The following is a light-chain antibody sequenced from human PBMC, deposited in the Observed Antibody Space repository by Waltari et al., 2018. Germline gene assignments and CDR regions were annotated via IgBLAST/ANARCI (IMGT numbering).Light chain of an antibody. CDR2: DAS. Sequence: EIVLTQSPATLSLSPGERATLSCRASESVSRNLAWYQQKPGQAPRLLIYDASTRATDIPARFRASGSWTDFTLTISSLEPEDFAVYYCHQRSSWPLTFGPGTKVDFK. CDR1: ESVSRN. V-gene: IGKV3-11*01. J-gene: IGKJ3*01. CDR3: HQRSSWPLT.